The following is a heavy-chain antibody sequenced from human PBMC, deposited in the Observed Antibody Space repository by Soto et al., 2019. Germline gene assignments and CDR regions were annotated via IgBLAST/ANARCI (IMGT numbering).Heavy chain of an antibody. Sequence: GGSLRLSCAASGFTFGSYAMSWVRQTPGKGLEWASAISPGSTYTYNADSVKGRFTISRDNSKSTLYLQLNSLRVEDTAVYYCAKGSASASPYYFDSWGHGTLVTVSS. J-gene: IGHJ4*01. CDR3: AKGSASASPYYFDS. CDR2: ISPGSTYT. V-gene: IGHV3-23*01. CDR1: GFTFGSYA.